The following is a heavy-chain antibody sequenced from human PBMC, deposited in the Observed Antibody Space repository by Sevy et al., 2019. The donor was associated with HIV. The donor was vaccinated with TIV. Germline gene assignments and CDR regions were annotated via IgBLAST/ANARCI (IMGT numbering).Heavy chain of an antibody. V-gene: IGHV4-59*01. J-gene: IGHJ4*02. CDR3: ARARPLSSYKWYYFDY. CDR1: GGSISNYY. CDR2: VFYTGNT. D-gene: IGHD1-1*01. Sequence: SETLSLTCTVSGGSISNYYWSWIRQPPGKALQWIGYVFYTGNTNYNPSLKGRFTISVDTSKTQLSLKLNSVTAADTAGYYCARARPLSSYKWYYFDYGGQGTLVTVSS.